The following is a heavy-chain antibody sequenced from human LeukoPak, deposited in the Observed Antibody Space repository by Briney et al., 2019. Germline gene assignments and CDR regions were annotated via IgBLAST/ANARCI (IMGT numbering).Heavy chain of an antibody. CDR2: IKEDGSDK. J-gene: IGHJ6*04. D-gene: IGHD3-3*01. V-gene: IGHV3-7*01. CDR1: GFTFSNSW. Sequence: GGSLRLSCLASGFTFSNSWMTWVRQAPGRGLEWVANIKEDGSDKQYVDSVRGRFTISRDNAKNSVSLQMDGLRAEDTAVYHCVRESDVWSGPGIGRPLDVWGKGTTVTVSS. CDR3: VRESDVWSGPGIGRPLDV.